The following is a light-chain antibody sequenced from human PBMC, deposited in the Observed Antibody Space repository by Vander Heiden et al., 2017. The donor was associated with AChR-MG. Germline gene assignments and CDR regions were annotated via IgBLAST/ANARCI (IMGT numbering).Light chain of an antibody. CDR3: LQYYNIPRT. Sequence: DIVMTQSPDSLAVSLGERATINCKSSQSVLYSSNNKNCLAWYQQKPGQPPKLLIYWASTRESGVPDRFSGSGSGTDFTLTISSLQTEDVAVYYCLQYYNIPRTFGQGTKVEIK. J-gene: IGKJ1*01. CDR2: WAS. CDR1: QSVLYSSNNKNC. V-gene: IGKV4-1*01.